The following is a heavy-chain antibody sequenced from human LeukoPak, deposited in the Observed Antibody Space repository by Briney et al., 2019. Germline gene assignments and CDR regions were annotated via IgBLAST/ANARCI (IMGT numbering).Heavy chain of an antibody. Sequence: PSETLSLTCSVSRDSISNYYWSWIRQSPGRGLEWIGYIYYTGSTNYNPSLKSRVTMSVDTSKNQFSLKLSSVTAADTAVYYCARYIVGATYFDYWGQGTLVTVSS. J-gene: IGHJ4*02. V-gene: IGHV4-59*12. CDR2: IYYTGST. CDR3: ARYIVGATYFDY. CDR1: RDSISNYY. D-gene: IGHD1-26*01.